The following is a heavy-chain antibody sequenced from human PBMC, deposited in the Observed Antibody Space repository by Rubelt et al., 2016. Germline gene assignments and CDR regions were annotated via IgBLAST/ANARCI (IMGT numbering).Heavy chain of an antibody. D-gene: IGHD6-6*01. CDR1: GFSFSSYA. V-gene: IGHV3-30*04. CDR2: ISFDGTNE. J-gene: IGHJ6*02. CDR3: ARDARNYYYGMDV. Sequence: VQLLDSGGGLVQPGGSLRLSCAASGFSFSSYAMSWVRQAPGRGLEWVALISFDGTNEYYANSVKGRFTISRDSSKDTLYLQMNSLRAEDTAVYFCARDARNYYYGMDVWGQGTTVTVSS.